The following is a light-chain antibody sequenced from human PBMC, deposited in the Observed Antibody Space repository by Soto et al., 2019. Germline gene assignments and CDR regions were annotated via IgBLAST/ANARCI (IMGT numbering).Light chain of an antibody. CDR2: EVS. J-gene: IGKJ4*01. CDR1: QTLLHSNGKTY. V-gene: IGKV2D-29*01. Sequence: DIVMTQTPLSLSVTPGQPASISCKSSQTLLHSNGKTYLYWYLQKAGQPPQLLIYEVSNRFSRVPAKFSGNRLGTDYTLKINLVEAEGVWVYYCMHSLQLPLPCGGGTKVHIK. CDR3: MHSLQLPLP.